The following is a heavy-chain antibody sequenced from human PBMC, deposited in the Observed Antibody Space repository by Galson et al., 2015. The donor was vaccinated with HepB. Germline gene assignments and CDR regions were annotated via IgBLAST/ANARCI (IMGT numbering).Heavy chain of an antibody. D-gene: IGHD1-26*01. CDR2: ISGSGGST. CDR3: AKDPLERLGATGPYYFDY. CDR1: GFAFSSYA. V-gene: IGHV3-23*01. J-gene: IGHJ4*02. Sequence: SLRLSCAASGFAFSSYAMSWVRQAPEKGLEWVSAISGSGGSTYYADSVKGRFTISRDNSKNTLYLQMNSLRAEDTAVYYCAKDPLERLGATGPYYFDYWGQGTLVTVSS.